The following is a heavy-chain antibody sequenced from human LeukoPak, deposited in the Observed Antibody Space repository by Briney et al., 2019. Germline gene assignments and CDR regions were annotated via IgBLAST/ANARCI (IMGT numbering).Heavy chain of an antibody. D-gene: IGHD2-2*01. CDR3: ARLGCSSTSCYDYYGMDV. CDR2: IYYSGST. Sequence: SETLSLTCTVSGDSVNSGAYYWSWIRQPPGKGLEWIGYIYYSGSTNYNPSLKSRVTISVDTSKNQFSLKLSSVTAADTAVYYCARLGCSSTSCYDYYGMDVWGKGTTVTVSS. CDR1: GDSVNSGAYY. J-gene: IGHJ6*04. V-gene: IGHV4-61*08.